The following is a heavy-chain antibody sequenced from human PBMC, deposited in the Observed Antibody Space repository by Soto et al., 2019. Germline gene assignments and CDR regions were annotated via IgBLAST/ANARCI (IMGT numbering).Heavy chain of an antibody. D-gene: IGHD2-8*01. Sequence: ASLKVSCKASGYTFSIYGISWVRQAPGQGLEWMGWVSGYNGDTKYAQKVQGRVTMTVDTSTYTAYMELRSLTSDDTAKYYCAKNGRPPYYYYGMDVWGQGTTVTVSS. CDR2: VSGYNGDT. J-gene: IGHJ6*02. V-gene: IGHV1-18*01. CDR3: AKNGRPPYYYYGMDV. CDR1: GYTFSIYG.